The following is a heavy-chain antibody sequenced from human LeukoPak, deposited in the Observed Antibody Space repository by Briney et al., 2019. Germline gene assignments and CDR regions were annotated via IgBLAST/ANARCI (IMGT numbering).Heavy chain of an antibody. CDR2: FDPEDGET. Sequence: RASVKVSCKVSGYTLTELSMHWVRQAPGKGLEWMGGFDPEDGETIYAQKFQGRVTMTEDTSTDTAYMELSSLRSEDTAVYYCATDSCSGGSCHDAFDIWGQGTMVTVSS. J-gene: IGHJ3*02. V-gene: IGHV1-24*01. CDR1: GYTLTELS. D-gene: IGHD2-15*01. CDR3: ATDSCSGGSCHDAFDI.